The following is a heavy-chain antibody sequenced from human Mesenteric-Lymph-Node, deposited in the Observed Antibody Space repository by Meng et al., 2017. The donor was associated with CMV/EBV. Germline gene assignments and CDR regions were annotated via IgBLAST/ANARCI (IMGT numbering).Heavy chain of an antibody. J-gene: IGHJ4*02. D-gene: IGHD3-10*01. CDR3: AREDRGGSGSYDY. V-gene: IGHV4-4*02. Sequence: AGSGGTNSSSKWWSWVRQPPGKGLEWIGEIYHSGSTNYNPSLKSRVTISVDKSKNQFSLKLSSVTAADTAVYYCAREDRGGSGSYDYWGQGTLVTVSS. CDR2: IYHSGST. CDR1: GGTNSSSKW.